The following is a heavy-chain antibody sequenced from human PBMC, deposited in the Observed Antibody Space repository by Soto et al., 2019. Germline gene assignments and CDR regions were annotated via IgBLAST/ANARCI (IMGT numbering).Heavy chain of an antibody. CDR2: ISYDGSNK. CDR3: AKDLLSWELFNHYYYGMDV. Sequence: GGSLRLSCAASGFTFSSYGMHWVRQAPGKGLEWVAVISYDGSNKYYADSVKGRFTISRDNSKNTLYLQMNSLRAEDMAVYYCAKDLLSWELFNHYYYGMDVWGQGTTVTVSS. V-gene: IGHV3-30*18. D-gene: IGHD1-26*01. CDR1: GFTFSSYG. J-gene: IGHJ6*02.